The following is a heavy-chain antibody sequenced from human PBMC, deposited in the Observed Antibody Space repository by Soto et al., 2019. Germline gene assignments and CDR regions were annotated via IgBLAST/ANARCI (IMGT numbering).Heavy chain of an antibody. J-gene: IGHJ4*02. V-gene: IGHV1-3*01. D-gene: IGHD3-22*01. Sequence: KFQGRVTITRDTSASTAYMELSSLRSEDTAVYYCARASSYYYDTTTPYYFDYWGQGTLVTVSS. CDR3: ARASSYYYDTTTPYYFDY.